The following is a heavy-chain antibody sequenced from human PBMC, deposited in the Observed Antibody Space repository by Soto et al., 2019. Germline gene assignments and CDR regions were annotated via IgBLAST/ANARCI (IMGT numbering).Heavy chain of an antibody. CDR3: SRLIAATDTISVCLDP. Sequence: SETLSLTCAVSGGSISSGGYSWSWIRQPPGKGLEWIGYIYHSGSTYYNPSLKSRVTISVDRSKNQFSLKLNSVTAADTAVYYCSRLIAATDTISVCLDPWGQGTLVTVSS. CDR1: GGSISSGGYS. J-gene: IGHJ5*02. CDR2: IYHSGST. D-gene: IGHD6-13*01. V-gene: IGHV4-30-2*01.